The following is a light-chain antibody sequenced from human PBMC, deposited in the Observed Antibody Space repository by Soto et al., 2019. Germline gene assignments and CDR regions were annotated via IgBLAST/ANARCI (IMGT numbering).Light chain of an antibody. CDR1: SSDIGSYNR. CDR3: CSYTTRTTYV. J-gene: IGLJ1*01. V-gene: IGLV2-18*02. Sequence: QSVLTQPASVSGSPGQSITVSCTGSSSDIGSYNRVSWYQQPPGTAPKLIIYDVTNRPLGVPDRFFGSKSGNTASLIISGLQAEDEADYYYCSYTTRTTYVFGTGTKVTVL. CDR2: DVT.